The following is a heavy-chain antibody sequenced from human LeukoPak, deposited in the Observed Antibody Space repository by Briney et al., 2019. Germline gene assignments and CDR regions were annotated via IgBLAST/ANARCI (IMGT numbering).Heavy chain of an antibody. CDR1: GGSFSGYY. Sequence: PSETLSLTCAVYGGSFSGYYWSWIRQPPGKGLEWIGEINHSGSTNYNPSLKSRVTISVDTSKNQFSLKLSSVTAADTAVYYCARGVSSWYHYYYYMDVWGKGTTVTVS. D-gene: IGHD6-13*01. CDR3: ARGVSSWYHYYYYMDV. J-gene: IGHJ6*03. CDR2: INHSGST. V-gene: IGHV4-34*01.